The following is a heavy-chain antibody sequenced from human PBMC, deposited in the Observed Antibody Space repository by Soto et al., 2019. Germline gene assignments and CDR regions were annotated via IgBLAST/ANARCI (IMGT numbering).Heavy chain of an antibody. CDR1: GGTFSSYA. CDR3: ARDNMHYDSSGYPQFGRYFDY. J-gene: IGHJ4*02. Sequence: GASVKVSCKASGGTFSSYAISWVRQATGQGLEWMGGIIPIFGTANYAQKFQGRVTITADESTSTAYMELSSLRSEDTAVYYCARDNMHYDSSGYPQFGRYFDYWGQGTLVTVSS. D-gene: IGHD3-22*01. CDR2: IIPIFGTA. V-gene: IGHV1-69*13.